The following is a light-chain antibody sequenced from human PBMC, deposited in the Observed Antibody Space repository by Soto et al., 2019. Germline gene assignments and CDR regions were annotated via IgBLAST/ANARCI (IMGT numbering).Light chain of an antibody. CDR1: QSVNSNY. J-gene: IGKJ2*01. V-gene: IGKV3-20*01. CDR2: DVF. CDR3: QHYDGSPLT. Sequence: ETELTQSPGTVSLSPGERATLSCRTSQSVNSNYLAWYQQKPGQATRLLIYDVFNRATGIPYRFSGSGSGTDFTLTISGLEPEDSAAYYCQHYDGSPLTFGQGTKLEIK.